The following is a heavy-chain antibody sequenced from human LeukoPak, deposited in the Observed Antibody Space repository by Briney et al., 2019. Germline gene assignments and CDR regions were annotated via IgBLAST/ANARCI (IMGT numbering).Heavy chain of an antibody. CDR1: GGSISSYY. V-gene: IGHV4-59*01. Sequence: SETLSLTCTVSGGSISSYYWSWIRQPPGKGLEWIGYISDTGSTNYNPSLKSRVTISVDTSKNQFSLKVTSVTAADTAVYFSARNAGADSYEFWGQGVLVSVSS. CDR3: ARNAGADSYEF. J-gene: IGHJ4*02. CDR2: ISDTGST. D-gene: IGHD3/OR15-3a*01.